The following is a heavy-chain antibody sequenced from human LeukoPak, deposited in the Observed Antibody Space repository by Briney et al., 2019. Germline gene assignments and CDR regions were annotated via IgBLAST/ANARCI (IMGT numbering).Heavy chain of an antibody. D-gene: IGHD4-17*01. J-gene: IGHJ4*02. V-gene: IGHV3-48*03. CDR3: ARDAYGDYSDY. Sequence: GGSLRLSCAASGFTFSSYEMNWVRQAPGKGLEWVSYISSSGSTIYYADSVKGRFTISRDNAKNSLYLQMNSLRAEDTAVYYCARDAYGDYSDYWGQGTLVTVSS. CDR2: ISSSGSTI. CDR1: GFTFSSYE.